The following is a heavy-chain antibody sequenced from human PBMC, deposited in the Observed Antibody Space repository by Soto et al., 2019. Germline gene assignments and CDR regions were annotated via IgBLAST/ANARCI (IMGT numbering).Heavy chain of an antibody. CDR3: ARVGITIFGVVMGWFDP. V-gene: IGHV1-18*01. CDR1: GYTFTSYG. Sequence: ASVKVSCKASGYTFTSYGISRVRQAPGQGLEWMGWISAYNGNTNYAQKLQGRVTMTTDTSTSTAYMELRSLRSDDTAVYCCARVGITIFGVVMGWFDPWGQGTLVTAPQ. J-gene: IGHJ5*02. D-gene: IGHD3-3*01. CDR2: ISAYNGNT.